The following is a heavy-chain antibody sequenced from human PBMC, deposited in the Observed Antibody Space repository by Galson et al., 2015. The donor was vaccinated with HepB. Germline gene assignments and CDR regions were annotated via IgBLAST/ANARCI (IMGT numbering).Heavy chain of an antibody. CDR1: GYSFSFYW. V-gene: IGHV5-10-1*01. D-gene: IGHD3-22*01. CDR3: ASHYDSSGYYPPQFDY. J-gene: IGHJ4*02. Sequence: QSGAEVKKPGESLRISCKGSGYSFSFYWISWVRQMPGKGLEWMGRIDPSDSSTYYSPSFQGHVSISVDKSISTAYLQWNSLQASDTALYYCASHYDSSGYYPPQFDYWGQGTLVTVSS. CDR2: IDPSDSST.